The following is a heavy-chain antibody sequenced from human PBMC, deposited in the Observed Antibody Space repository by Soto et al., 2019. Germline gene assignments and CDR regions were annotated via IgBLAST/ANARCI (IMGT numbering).Heavy chain of an antibody. CDR3: VRDGTKTLRDWFDP. D-gene: IGHD1-1*01. J-gene: IGHJ5*02. CDR1: GASISGFY. Sequence: SETLSLTCTVSGASISGFYWSWIRKSAGKGLEWIGRIYATGTTDYNPSLKSRVMMSVDTSKKQFSLKLRSVTAADTAVYYCVRDGTKTLRDWFDPWG. CDR2: IYATGTT. V-gene: IGHV4-4*07.